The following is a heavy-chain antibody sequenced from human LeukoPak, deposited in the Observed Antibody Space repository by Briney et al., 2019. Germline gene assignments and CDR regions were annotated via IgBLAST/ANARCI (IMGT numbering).Heavy chain of an antibody. J-gene: IGHJ4*02. V-gene: IGHV3-74*01. CDR3: ARDLGYDIDY. CDR2: INSDESST. D-gene: IGHD5-18*01. CDR1: GFTFSRYW. Sequence: GGSLRPSLAASGFTFSRYWMHSVRQAPGKGLVWVSRINSDESSTSYADSVKGRFTISRDNAKNTVYLQMNSLRAEDTAVYYCARDLGYDIDYWGQGTLVTVSS.